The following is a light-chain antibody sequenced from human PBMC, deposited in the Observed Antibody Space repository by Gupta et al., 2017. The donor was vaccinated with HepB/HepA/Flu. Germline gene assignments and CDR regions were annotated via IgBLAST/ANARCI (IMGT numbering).Light chain of an antibody. CDR2: EGN. V-gene: IGLV2-23*01. CDR1: RSDVGSSNL. Sequence: SALPLPASVSRSPGLSLTISCTGTRSDVGSSNLVSWYQQRPGKAPKLMIYEGNKWPSGVSNRFSGSKSGNTASLTSSGLQAEDEADYYFCSYASTTVVFGGGTKLTGL. J-gene: IGLJ2*01. CDR3: CSYASTTVV.